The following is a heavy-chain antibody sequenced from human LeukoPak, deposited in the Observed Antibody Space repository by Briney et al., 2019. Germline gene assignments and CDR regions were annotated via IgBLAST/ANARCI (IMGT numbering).Heavy chain of an antibody. CDR1: RGSISSGGYS. J-gene: IGHJ3*02. CDR2: IYHSGST. D-gene: IGHD3-9*01. CDR3: ARGRYDILTGYDAFDI. V-gene: IGHV4-30-2*01. Sequence: SETLSLTCAVSRGSISSGGYSWSWIRQPPGKGLEWIGYIYHSGSTYYNPSLKSRVTISVDRSKNRFSLKLSSVTAADTAVYYCARGRYDILTGYDAFDIWGPGTMVTVSS.